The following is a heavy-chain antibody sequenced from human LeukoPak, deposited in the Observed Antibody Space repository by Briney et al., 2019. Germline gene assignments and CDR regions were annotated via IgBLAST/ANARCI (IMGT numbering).Heavy chain of an antibody. CDR3: ARSRSGYYEDY. CDR1: GFIFSNHG. D-gene: IGHD3-22*01. Sequence: GGSLRLSCTASGFIFSNHGMNWVRQASGKGLEWISYISSTSADIYYVDSVKGRLTISRDNAKNSLSLQVNSLSAEDTAVYYCARSRSGYYEDYWGQGTLVTVSS. CDR2: ISSTSADI. V-gene: IGHV3-21*05. J-gene: IGHJ4*02.